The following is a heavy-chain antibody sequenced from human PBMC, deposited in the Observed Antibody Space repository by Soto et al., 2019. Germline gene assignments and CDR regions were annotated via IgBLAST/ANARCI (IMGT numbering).Heavy chain of an antibody. D-gene: IGHD7-27*01. V-gene: IGHV3-23*01. CDR2: IGGSGEYT. CDR3: AKAIQVNWVHDY. CDR1: GFTFSLYG. Sequence: EVQLLDSGGGLEQSGGSLRLSCAASGFTFSLYGMTWVRQAPGKGLEWVSSIGGSGEYTHYADSVKGRFTISRDNSKNTMYLQMNSLRAEDTAIYYWAKAIQVNWVHDYCGQRTLVTVSS. J-gene: IGHJ4*02.